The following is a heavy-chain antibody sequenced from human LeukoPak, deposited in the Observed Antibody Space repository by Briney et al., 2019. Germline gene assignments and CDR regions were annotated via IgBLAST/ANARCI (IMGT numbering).Heavy chain of an antibody. CDR3: ANADRYCSGGSCHVPDAFDF. Sequence: SQTLSLTCAVSDDSISSGAYYWTWLRQPPGKGLEGIGYISPSGSTYYNPSLKSRVTISVDMSKKHFSLKLSSVTAADTAKYYCANADRYCSGGSCHVPDAFDFWGQGTVVTVSS. V-gene: IGHV4-30-2*01. J-gene: IGHJ3*01. D-gene: IGHD2-15*01. CDR2: ISPSGST. CDR1: DDSISSGAYY.